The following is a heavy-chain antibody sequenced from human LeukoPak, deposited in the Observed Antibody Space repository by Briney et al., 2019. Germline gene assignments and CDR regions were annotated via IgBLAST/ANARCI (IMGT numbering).Heavy chain of an antibody. D-gene: IGHD1-1*01. Sequence: GRSLRLSCAASGFTFSSYEMNWVRHAPGKGLEWVSYIRSSGSTIYYADSVKGRFTISRDNAKNSLYLQMNSLRAEDTAVYYCARAKNDFNDAFDIWGQGTMVTVSS. V-gene: IGHV3-48*03. J-gene: IGHJ3*02. CDR3: ARAKNDFNDAFDI. CDR1: GFTFSSYE. CDR2: IRSSGSTI.